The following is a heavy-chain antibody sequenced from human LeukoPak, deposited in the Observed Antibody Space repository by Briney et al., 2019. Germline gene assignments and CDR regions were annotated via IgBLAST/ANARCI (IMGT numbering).Heavy chain of an antibody. J-gene: IGHJ2*01. CDR2: IHPGDSDT. D-gene: IGHD4-23*01. CDR3: ARRVVNNRNWYFDL. V-gene: IGHV5-51*01. Sequence: PGESLKISCKGSGYSFTRNWIGWVRQMPGKGLEWMAIIHPGDSDTRYSPSFQGQVTISADKSINTAYLQWSSLKASDTAMYYCARRVVNNRNWYFDLWGRGTLVTVSS. CDR1: GYSFTRNW.